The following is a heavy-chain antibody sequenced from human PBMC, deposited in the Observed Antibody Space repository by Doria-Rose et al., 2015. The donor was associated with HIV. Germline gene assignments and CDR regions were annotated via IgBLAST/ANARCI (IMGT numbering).Heavy chain of an antibody. D-gene: IGHD3-10*01. CDR3: ARDYGSTRFDY. CDR2: TYFRSKWYS. V-gene: IGHV6-1*01. Sequence: GPGLVKHSQTLSLTCAISGDSVSSSAAGWNWIRQSPSRGLEWLGRTYFRSKWYSDYALSVNGRITISPDTSKNQFSLHLSSVTPEDTALYFCARDYGSTRFDYWGQGILVTVSS. J-gene: IGHJ4*02. CDR1: GDSVSSSAAG.